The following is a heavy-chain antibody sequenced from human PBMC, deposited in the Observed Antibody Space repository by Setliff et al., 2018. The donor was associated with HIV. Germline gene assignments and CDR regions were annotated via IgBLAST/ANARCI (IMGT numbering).Heavy chain of an antibody. D-gene: IGHD5-12*01. J-gene: IGHJ4*02. CDR2: IYYDGHT. CDR3: ARDRPYSGYPD. V-gene: IGHV4-59*01. Sequence: PSETLSLTCAVSSGSISPYYWSWIRQPPGRGLEWIGFIYYDGHTNYSPSLKSRVTISLDSSKDQFSLKLTSVTAADAAVYYCARDRPYSGYPDWGQGTLVTVSS. CDR1: SGSISPYY.